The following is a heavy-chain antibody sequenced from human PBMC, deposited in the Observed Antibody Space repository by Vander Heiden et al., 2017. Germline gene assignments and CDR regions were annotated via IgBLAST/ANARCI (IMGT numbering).Heavy chain of an antibody. Sequence: QVQLQESGPGLVKPSETLSLTCTIPGGSISSYYWSWIRQPPGKGLEWIGYIYYSGSTNYNPSLKSRVTISVDTSKNQFSLKLSSVTAADTAVYYCARGGSYSGTVDYWGQGTLVTVSS. J-gene: IGHJ4*02. CDR2: IYYSGST. CDR3: ARGGSYSGTVDY. V-gene: IGHV4-59*01. D-gene: IGHD1-26*01. CDR1: GGSISSYY.